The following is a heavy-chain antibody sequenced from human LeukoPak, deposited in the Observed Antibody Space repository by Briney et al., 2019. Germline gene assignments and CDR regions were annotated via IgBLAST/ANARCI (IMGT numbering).Heavy chain of an antibody. D-gene: IGHD1-26*01. CDR3: ARVFRREIRY. V-gene: IGHV4-34*01. CDR2: ISHIGST. J-gene: IGHJ4*02. Sequence: PSETLSLTCAVYGGSFTGYYWSWIRQPPGKGLEWIGEISHIGSTNYNPSLKSRVTISLDTSKNQFSLKLSSVIAADTAVYYCARVFRREIRYWGQGTQVSVSS. CDR1: GGSFTGYY.